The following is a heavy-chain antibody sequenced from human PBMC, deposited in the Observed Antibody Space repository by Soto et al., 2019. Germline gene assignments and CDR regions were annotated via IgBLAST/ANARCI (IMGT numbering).Heavy chain of an antibody. CDR2: IYYSGST. CDR1: GGYISSGGYY. Sequence: QVQLQESGPGLVKPSQTLSLTCTVSGGYISSGGYYWSWIRQHPGKGLEWLGYIYYSGSTYYNPSLKSRVTISVDKSKNQFSLKLSSVTAADTAVYYCARVCLMVYADSAGWFDPWGQGTLVTVSS. J-gene: IGHJ5*02. D-gene: IGHD2-8*01. V-gene: IGHV4-31*03. CDR3: ARVCLMVYADSAGWFDP.